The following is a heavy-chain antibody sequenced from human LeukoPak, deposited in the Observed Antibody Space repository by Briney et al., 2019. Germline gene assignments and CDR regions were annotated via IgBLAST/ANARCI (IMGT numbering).Heavy chain of an antibody. D-gene: IGHD5-18*01. CDR1: GFTFSSYA. J-gene: IGHJ4*02. Sequence: GGSLRLSCAASGFTFSSYAMSWVPQAPGKGLEWVSAISGSGGSTYYADSVKGRFTISRDNSKNTLYLQMNSLRAEDTAVYYCAKVPRGYSYGQKYYFDYWGQGTLVTVSS. CDR2: ISGSGGST. CDR3: AKVPRGYSYGQKYYFDY. V-gene: IGHV3-23*01.